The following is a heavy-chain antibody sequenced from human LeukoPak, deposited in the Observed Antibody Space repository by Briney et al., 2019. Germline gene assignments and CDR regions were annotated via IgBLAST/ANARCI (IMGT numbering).Heavy chain of an antibody. V-gene: IGHV3-23*01. CDR1: GFTFSSYA. Sequence: PGGSLRLSCAASGFTFSSYAMSWVRQAPGKGLEWVSAISGSGGSTYYADAVKGRFTISRDNSKNTLYLQMNSLRAEDTAVYYCAKDVLRLVEAMRGIDYWGQGTLVTVSS. CDR3: AKDVLRLVEAMRGIDY. CDR2: ISGSGGST. J-gene: IGHJ4*02. D-gene: IGHD3-22*01.